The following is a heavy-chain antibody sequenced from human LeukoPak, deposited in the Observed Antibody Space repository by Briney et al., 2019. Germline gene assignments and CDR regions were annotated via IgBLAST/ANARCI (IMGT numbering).Heavy chain of an antibody. CDR3: AKEPYYYDSSGYYYPPAYFDY. J-gene: IGHJ4*02. D-gene: IGHD3-22*01. Sequence: GGSLRLSCAASGFTFSSYAMSWVGQAPGKGLEWVSAISGSGGSTYYADSVKGRFTISRDNSKNTLYLQMNSLRAEDTAVYYCAKEPYYYDSSGYYYPPAYFDYWGQGTLVTVSS. CDR2: ISGSGGST. V-gene: IGHV3-23*01. CDR1: GFTFSSYA.